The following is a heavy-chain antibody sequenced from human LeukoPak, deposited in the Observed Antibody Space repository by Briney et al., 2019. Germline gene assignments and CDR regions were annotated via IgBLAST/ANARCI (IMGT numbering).Heavy chain of an antibody. V-gene: IGHV3-11*04. J-gene: IGHJ3*02. D-gene: IGHD3-22*01. Sequence: GGSLRPSCAASGFTFSDYYMSWIRQAPGKGLEWVSYISSSGSTIYYADSVKGRFTISRDNAKNSLYLQMNSLRAEDAAVYYCATPGGYNSGYDPLNAFDIWGQGTMVTVSS. CDR1: GFTFSDYY. CDR3: ATPGGYNSGYDPLNAFDI. CDR2: ISSSGSTI.